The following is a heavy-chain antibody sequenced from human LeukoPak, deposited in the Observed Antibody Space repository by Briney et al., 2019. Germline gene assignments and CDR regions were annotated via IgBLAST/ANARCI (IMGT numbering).Heavy chain of an antibody. CDR2: IYPGDSDT. D-gene: IGHD3-22*01. Sequence: GESLKISCKGSGYSFTSYWIGWVRQMPGKGLEWMGIIYPGDSDTRYSPSFQGQVTISADKSISTAYLQWSSLKASDTAMYYCARLPDSSGYFYNYFDYWGQGTLVTVSS. CDR3: ARLPDSSGYFYNYFDY. J-gene: IGHJ4*02. V-gene: IGHV5-51*01. CDR1: GYSFTSYW.